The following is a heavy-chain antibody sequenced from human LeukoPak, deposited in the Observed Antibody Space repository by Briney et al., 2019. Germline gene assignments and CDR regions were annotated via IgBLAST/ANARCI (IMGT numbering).Heavy chain of an antibody. J-gene: IGHJ3*02. V-gene: IGHV4-4*07. Sequence: SETLSLTCTVSGGSINTSWWTWVRQPAGKGLEWIGRISPSGTTNYNPSLKSRVTMSRDTSKNQFSLKLNSVTAADTAVYYCARSGGFYQIWGQGTMVTISS. CDR1: GGSINTSW. CDR3: ARSGGFYQI. D-gene: IGHD2-21*02. CDR2: ISPSGTT.